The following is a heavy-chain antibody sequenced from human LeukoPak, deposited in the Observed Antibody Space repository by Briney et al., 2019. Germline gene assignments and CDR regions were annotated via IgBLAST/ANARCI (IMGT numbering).Heavy chain of an antibody. V-gene: IGHV3-11*06. CDR1: GFTFSDYY. D-gene: IGHD2-15*01. CDR2: ISSSDTYT. Sequence: PGGSLRLSCAASGFTFSDYYMSWIRQAPGKGLEWVSYISSSDTYTNYADSVKGRFTISRDNAKNTLYLQMNSLRAEDTAVYYCARDPDICSGGSCYSHFDYWGQGTLVTVSS. J-gene: IGHJ4*02. CDR3: ARDPDICSGGSCYSHFDY.